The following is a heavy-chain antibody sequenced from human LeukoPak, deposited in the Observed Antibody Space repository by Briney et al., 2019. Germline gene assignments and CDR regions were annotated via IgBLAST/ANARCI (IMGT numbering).Heavy chain of an antibody. D-gene: IGHD6-19*01. Sequence: GGSLRLSCEASGFTFSTFAMIWVRQPPGKGLEWVSSIFPSGGEIHYADSVRGRFTISRDNSKSTLSLQMNSLRAEDTAVYYCARDKAVAGLFDYWGQGTLVTVSS. V-gene: IGHV3-23*01. CDR3: ARDKAVAGLFDY. CDR1: GFTFSTFA. CDR2: IFPSGGEI. J-gene: IGHJ4*02.